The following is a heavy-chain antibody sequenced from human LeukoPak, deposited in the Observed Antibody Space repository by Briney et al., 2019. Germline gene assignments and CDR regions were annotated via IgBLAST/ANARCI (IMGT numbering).Heavy chain of an antibody. D-gene: IGHD6-13*01. CDR2: IWYDGSNK. CDR1: GFTFSSYG. CDR3: ARDDAAAGSFDY. Sequence: GGSLRLSCAASGFTFSSYGMHWVRQAPGKGLEWVAVIWYDGSNKYCADSVKGRFTISRDNSKNTLYLQMNSLRAEDTAVYYCARDDAAAGSFDYWGQGTLVTVSS. J-gene: IGHJ4*02. V-gene: IGHV3-33*01.